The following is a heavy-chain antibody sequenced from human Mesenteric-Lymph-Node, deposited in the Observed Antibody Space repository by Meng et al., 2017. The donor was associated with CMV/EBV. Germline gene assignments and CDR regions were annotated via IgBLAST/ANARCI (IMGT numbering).Heavy chain of an antibody. CDR2: ISGNNGDT. V-gene: IGHV1-18*01. Sequence: VKVSCKASGYTFSSYGISWVRQALGKGFEWMGWISGNNGDTNYAQKFQGRVTMTTDTSTSTAFMELRSLRSDDTAVYYCARRDIGLIPAALVFGMDVWGQGTTVTVSS. J-gene: IGHJ6*02. CDR1: GYTFSSYG. CDR3: ARRDIGLIPAALVFGMDV. D-gene: IGHD2-2*01.